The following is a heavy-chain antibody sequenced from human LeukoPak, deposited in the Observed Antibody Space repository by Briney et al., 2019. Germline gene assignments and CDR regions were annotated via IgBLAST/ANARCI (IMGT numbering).Heavy chain of an antibody. CDR3: AREVGGWYMRYYFDY. Sequence: GGSLRLSCAASGFTFSSYAMHWVRQAPGKGLEWVAVISYDGSNKYYADSVKGRFTISRDNSKNTLYLQMNSLRAEDTAVFYCAREVGGWYMRYYFDYWGQGTLVTVSS. CDR2: ISYDGSNK. J-gene: IGHJ4*02. D-gene: IGHD6-19*01. V-gene: IGHV3-30-3*01. CDR1: GFTFSSYA.